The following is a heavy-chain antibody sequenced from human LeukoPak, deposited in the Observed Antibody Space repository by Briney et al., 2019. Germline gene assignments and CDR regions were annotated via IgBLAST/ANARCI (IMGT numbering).Heavy chain of an antibody. CDR1: GGPISSYY. J-gene: IGHJ4*02. Sequence: PSETLSLTCTVSGGPISSYYWSWIRQPPGKGLEWIGYIYYSGSTNYNPSLKSRVTISVDTSKNQFSLKLSSVTAADTAVYYCAREGAAAGTRLTIDYWGQGTLVTVSS. V-gene: IGHV4-59*01. D-gene: IGHD6-13*01. CDR3: AREGAAAGTRLTIDY. CDR2: IYYSGST.